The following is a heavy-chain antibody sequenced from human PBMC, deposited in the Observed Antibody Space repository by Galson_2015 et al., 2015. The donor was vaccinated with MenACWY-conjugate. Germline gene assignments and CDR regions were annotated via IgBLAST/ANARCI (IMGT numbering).Heavy chain of an antibody. J-gene: IGHJ4*02. CDR2: MRYDGSDG. Sequence: SLRLSCATSGFTFSAYGMHWVRQAPGKGLEWLAFMRYDGSDGTCADSVKGRFIISRDDSRRTLSLQMNNLTTEDTAVYFCAKDKIYFGSGSYLYYFDYWGQGTLVAVSS. CDR1: GFTFSAYG. CDR3: AKDKIYFGSGSYLYYFDY. D-gene: IGHD3-10*01. V-gene: IGHV3-30*02.